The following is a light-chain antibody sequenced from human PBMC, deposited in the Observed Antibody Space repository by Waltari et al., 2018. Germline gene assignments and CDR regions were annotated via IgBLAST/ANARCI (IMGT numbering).Light chain of an antibody. V-gene: IGLV4-69*02. J-gene: IGLJ3*02. CDR3: QTGGHGTWV. CDR1: SGHSSNV. Sequence: QLALTQSPSASASLGASVKLTCTLNSGHSSNVVAWLQQQPEKGPRYLMKVNSDGSHSKGDDIPDRFSGSVSGAERYLTISSLQSEDEADYYCQTGGHGTWVFGGGTKLTVL. CDR2: VNSDGSH.